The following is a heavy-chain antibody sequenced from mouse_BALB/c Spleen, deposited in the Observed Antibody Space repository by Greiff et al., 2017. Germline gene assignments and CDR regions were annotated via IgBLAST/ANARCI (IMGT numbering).Heavy chain of an antibody. CDR3: ARGGRLRGYAMDY. CDR2: ILPGSGST. D-gene: IGHD2-4*01. J-gene: IGHJ4*01. V-gene: IGHV1-9*01. CDR1: GYTFSSYW. Sequence: VQLQQSGAELMKPGASVKISCKATGYTFSSYWIEWVKQRPGHGLEWIGEILPGSGSTNYNEKFKGKATFTADTSSNTAYMQLSSLTSEDSAVYYCARGGRLRGYAMDYWGQGTSVTVSS.